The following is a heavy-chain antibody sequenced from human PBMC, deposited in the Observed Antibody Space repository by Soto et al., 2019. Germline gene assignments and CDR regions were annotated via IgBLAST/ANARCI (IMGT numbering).Heavy chain of an antibody. Sequence: VKVSCKASGYTLASSGISWVRQAPGQGLEWMGWISAYNGNTNYAQKLQGRVTMTTDTSTSTAYMELRSLRSDDTAMYYCARDPDRNWFDPWGQGTLVTVSS. J-gene: IGHJ5*02. CDR3: ARDPDRNWFDP. V-gene: IGHV1-18*01. CDR1: GYTLASSG. CDR2: ISAYNGNT.